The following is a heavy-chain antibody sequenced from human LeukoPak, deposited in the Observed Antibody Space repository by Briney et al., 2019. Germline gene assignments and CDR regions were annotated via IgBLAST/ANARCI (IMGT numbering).Heavy chain of an antibody. CDR3: AKDGSYYYYMDV. J-gene: IGHJ6*03. D-gene: IGHD2-2*03. CDR1: GFTFSSYG. CDR2: IRYDGSNK. V-gene: IGHV3-30*02. Sequence: GGSLRLSCAASGFTFSSYGMHWVRQAPGKGLEWVAFIRYDGSNKYYADSVKGRFTISRDNSKNTPYLQMNSLRAEDTAVYYCAKDGSYYYYMDVWGKGTTVTISS.